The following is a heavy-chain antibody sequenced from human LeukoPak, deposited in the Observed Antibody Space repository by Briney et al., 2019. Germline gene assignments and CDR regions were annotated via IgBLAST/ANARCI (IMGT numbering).Heavy chain of an antibody. V-gene: IGHV3-7*05. Sequence: GGSLRLSCAVSGFTFSSYGMTWVRQAPGKGLEWVANINQDGSAKYYVDSVKGRFTISRDNAKNSLFLQMNSLRAEDTAVFYCANYYGSSGYYPGSFAYWGQGTLVTVSS. CDR3: ANYYGSSGYYPGSFAY. CDR1: GFTFSSYG. D-gene: IGHD3-22*01. CDR2: INQDGSAK. J-gene: IGHJ4*02.